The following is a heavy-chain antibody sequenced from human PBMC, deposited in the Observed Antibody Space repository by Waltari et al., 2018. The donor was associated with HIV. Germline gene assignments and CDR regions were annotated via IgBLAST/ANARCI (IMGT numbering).Heavy chain of an antibody. CDR3: ARIYDNTGYNFWDY. V-gene: IGHV4-38-2*02. CDR1: GYSISSGYF. D-gene: IGHD3-22*01. Sequence: QVQLQESGPGLVKPSETLSLTCTVSGYSISSGYFWGWIRQPPGKGLEWIGSVSHGGSTSYNPSLKSRVTISVDTSKNHFSLRLSSVTAADTAVYYCARIYDNTGYNFWDYWGQGTLVTVSS. CDR2: VSHGGST. J-gene: IGHJ4*02.